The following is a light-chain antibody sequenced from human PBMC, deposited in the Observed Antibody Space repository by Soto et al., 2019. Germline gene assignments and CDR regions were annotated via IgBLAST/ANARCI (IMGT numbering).Light chain of an antibody. V-gene: IGKV3-20*01. CDR3: QQYDNSPLT. Sequence: EFVLTQSPGTLSLSPGERATLSCRASQSVDNNYLAWYQQKPGQAPRLLIYDASNRATGIPDRFSGSGSGTDFTLTISRLEPEDFAVYYCQQYDNSPLTFGGGTKVDIK. J-gene: IGKJ4*01. CDR1: QSVDNNY. CDR2: DAS.